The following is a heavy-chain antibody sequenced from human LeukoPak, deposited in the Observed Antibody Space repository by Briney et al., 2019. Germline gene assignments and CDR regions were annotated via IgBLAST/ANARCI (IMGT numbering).Heavy chain of an antibody. CDR1: GFTFSSYW. J-gene: IGHJ4*02. CDR3: ARGLKWLLLDY. CDR2: IKQDGSEK. Sequence: GGSLRLSCAGTGFTFSSYWMNWVRQAPGKGLEWVANIKQDGSEKYYVDSVKGRFTISRDNAKNSLYLQMNSPRAEDTAVYYCARGLKWLLLDYWGQGTLVTVSS. V-gene: IGHV3-7*01. D-gene: IGHD3-3*01.